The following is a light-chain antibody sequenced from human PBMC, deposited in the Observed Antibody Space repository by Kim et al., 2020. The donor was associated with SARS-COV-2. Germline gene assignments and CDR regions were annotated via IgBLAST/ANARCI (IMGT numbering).Light chain of an antibody. CDR1: QSVNSRF. Sequence: IVLTQSPGTLSLSPGERATLSCRASQSVNSRFFGWYQQKPGLAPRLLIYGASSRATGIPDRFSGSGSGTEFTLTISRLEPEDSAVYYCQEYGTSPFGFGQGTRLEIK. J-gene: IGKJ5*01. CDR2: GAS. V-gene: IGKV3-20*01. CDR3: QEYGTSPFG.